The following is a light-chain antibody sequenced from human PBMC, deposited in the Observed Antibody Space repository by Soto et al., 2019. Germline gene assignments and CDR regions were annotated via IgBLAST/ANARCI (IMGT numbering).Light chain of an antibody. CDR3: LQKYFYPFT. V-gene: IGKV1-6*01. J-gene: IGKJ3*01. Sequence: ALQMTESPSSLSATEGNRVTITCRASQGIRNDLDWFQQKPGKAPKLLIYAASNLQSGVPARFSGSGSGTDFTLTISSLQPEDFATYYCLQKYFYPFTFGPGTKVDIK. CDR1: QGIRND. CDR2: AAS.